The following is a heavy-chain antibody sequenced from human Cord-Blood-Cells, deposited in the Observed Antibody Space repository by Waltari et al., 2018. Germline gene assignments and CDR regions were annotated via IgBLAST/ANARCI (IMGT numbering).Heavy chain of an antibody. V-gene: IGHV3-21*01. Sequence: EVQLVESGGGLVKPGGSLRLSCAASGFTFSSYSMNWVRQAPGKGREWVSSISSSSSYIYYADSVKGRLTISRDNAKNSLYLQMNSLRAEDTAVYYCARDLAQGLEWFDYWGQGTLVTVSS. J-gene: IGHJ4*02. CDR3: ARDLAQGLEWFDY. CDR2: ISSSSSYI. CDR1: GFTFSSYS. D-gene: IGHD3-3*01.